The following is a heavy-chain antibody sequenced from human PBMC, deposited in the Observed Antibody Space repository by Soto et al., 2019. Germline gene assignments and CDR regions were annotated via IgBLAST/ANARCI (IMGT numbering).Heavy chain of an antibody. CDR1: GGSISSNW. Sequence: SETLSLTCTVSGGSISSNWWSWVRQPPGKGLEWIGEIYHSGSTNYNPSLKSRVTISVDKSKNQFSLKLSSVTAADTAVYYCASFGGYSYGYNWFDPWGQGTLVTVSS. J-gene: IGHJ5*02. D-gene: IGHD5-18*01. CDR3: ASFGGYSYGYNWFDP. V-gene: IGHV4-4*02. CDR2: IYHSGST.